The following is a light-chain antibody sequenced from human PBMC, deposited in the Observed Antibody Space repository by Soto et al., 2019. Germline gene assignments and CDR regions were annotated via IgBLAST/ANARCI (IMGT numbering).Light chain of an antibody. V-gene: IGKV3-20*01. Sequence: EIVLTQSPGTLSGSPGERATLSFMAVQYVASTYLAWYQHKPGQPPRLLIYGASIRATGIPARFSGSGSGTDFTLTISRLEPEDFAVYYCQQYDNAPPYTFGQGTKVDIK. CDR1: QYVASTY. J-gene: IGKJ2*01. CDR2: GAS. CDR3: QQYDNAPPYT.